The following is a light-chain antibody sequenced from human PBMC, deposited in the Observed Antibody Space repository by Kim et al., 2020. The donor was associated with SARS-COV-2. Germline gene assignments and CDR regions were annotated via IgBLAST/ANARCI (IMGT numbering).Light chain of an antibody. CDR2: GSS. CDR3: QQYNNWPQT. CDR1: QNVSIN. Sequence: VSAGKRVTLSCRASQNVSINLAWYQQRRGPAPRLLIYGSSTRATGLPARFSGSGSGTEFTLSITSLQSEDFAVYYCQQYNNWPQTFGQGTKVDIK. V-gene: IGKV3-15*01. J-gene: IGKJ1*01.